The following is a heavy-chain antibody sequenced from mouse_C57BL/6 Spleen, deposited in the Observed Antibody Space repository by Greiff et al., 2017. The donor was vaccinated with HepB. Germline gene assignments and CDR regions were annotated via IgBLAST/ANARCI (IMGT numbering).Heavy chain of an antibody. CDR3: AGKDSTGFFDY. J-gene: IGHJ2*01. V-gene: IGHV1-64*01. Sequence: VQLQQPGAELVKPGASVKLSCKASGYTFTSYWMHWVKQRPGQGLEWIGMIHPNSGSTNYNEKFKSKATLTVDKSSSTAYMQLSSLTSEDSAVYYCAGKDSTGFFDYWGQGTTLTVSS. D-gene: IGHD4-1*02. CDR2: IHPNSGST. CDR1: GYTFTSYW.